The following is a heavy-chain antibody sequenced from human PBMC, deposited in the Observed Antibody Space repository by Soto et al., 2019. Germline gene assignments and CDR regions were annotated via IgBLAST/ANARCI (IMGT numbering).Heavy chain of an antibody. D-gene: IGHD5-12*01. V-gene: IGHV3-21*01. CDR2: ISSSSSYI. Sequence: EVQLVESGGGLVKPGGSLRLFCAASGFTFSSYSMNWVRQAPGKGLEWVSSISSSSSYIYYADSVKGRFTISRDNAKHSLYLQMNSLRAEDTAVYYCARDFGRGGYVVGGGDYWGQGTLVTVSS. CDR1: GFTFSSYS. J-gene: IGHJ4*02. CDR3: ARDFGRGGYVVGGGDY.